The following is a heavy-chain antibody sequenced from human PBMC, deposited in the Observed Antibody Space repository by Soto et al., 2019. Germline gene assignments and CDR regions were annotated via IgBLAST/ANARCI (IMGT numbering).Heavy chain of an antibody. J-gene: IGHJ6*02. CDR2: INAGNGNT. Sequence: QVQLVQSGAEVKKPGASVKVSCKASGYTFTSYAMHWVRQAPGQRLEWMGWINAGNGNTKYSQKFQGRVTITRDTSASTAYMELSSLRSEDTAVYYCAREFFIAAARYYYYGMDVWGQGTTVTVSS. V-gene: IGHV1-3*01. CDR3: AREFFIAAARYYYYGMDV. CDR1: GYTFTSYA. D-gene: IGHD6-13*01.